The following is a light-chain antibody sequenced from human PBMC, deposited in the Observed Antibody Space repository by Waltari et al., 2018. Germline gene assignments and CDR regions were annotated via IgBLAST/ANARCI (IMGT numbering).Light chain of an antibody. V-gene: IGLV3-19*01. CDR3: TSRVSTGQHWV. Sequence: SSDSTQDPAVSVALGQTVRITCQGDSLRQNFASRYQQKPGQAPVLVMFGVGNRPSGIPDRFSGSNSGQTSLLTISGVQAADEADYYCTSRVSTGQHWVFGGGTRLTV. CDR1: SLRQNF. J-gene: IGLJ3*02. CDR2: GVG.